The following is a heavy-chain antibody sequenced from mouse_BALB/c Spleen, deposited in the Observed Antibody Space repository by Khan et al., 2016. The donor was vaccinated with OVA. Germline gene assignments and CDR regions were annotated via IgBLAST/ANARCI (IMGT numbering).Heavy chain of an antibody. CDR2: ISSGGDNI. V-gene: IGHV5-9-3*01. D-gene: IGHD1-1*01. J-gene: IGHJ3*01. CDR3: ARHNYGPVAY. CDR1: GFTFSTYA. Sequence: EVELVESGGDLVKPGGSLKLSCSASGFTFSTYAMSWVRQTPEKRLEWVATISSGGDNIFYPDSVKGRFTISRDNANNTLYLQMSSLRSEDTAMYYCARHNYGPVAYWGQGTLVTVSA.